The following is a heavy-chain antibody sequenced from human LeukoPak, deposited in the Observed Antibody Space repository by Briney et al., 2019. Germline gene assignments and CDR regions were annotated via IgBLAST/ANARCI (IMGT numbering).Heavy chain of an antibody. D-gene: IGHD4-17*01. CDR3: TTDAATTVTTYFLNYYYYYGMDV. CDR2: IKSKTDGGTT. Sequence: GGSLRLSCAASGFTFSNAWMSWVRQAPGKGLEWVGRIKSKTDGGTTDYAAPVKGGFTISRDDSKNTLYLQMNSLKTEDTAVYYCTTDAATTVTTYFLNYYYYYGMDVWGQGTTVTVSS. J-gene: IGHJ6*02. V-gene: IGHV3-15*01. CDR1: GFTFSNAW.